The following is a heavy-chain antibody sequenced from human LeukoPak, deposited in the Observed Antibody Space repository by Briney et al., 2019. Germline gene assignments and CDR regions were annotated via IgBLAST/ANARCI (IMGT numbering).Heavy chain of an antibody. V-gene: IGHV1-3*01. D-gene: IGHD7-27*01. Sequence: ASVKVSCKASGGTFSSYAISWVRQAPGQGLEWMGWINAGNGNTKYSQKFQGRVTITRDTSASTAYMELSSLRSEDTAVYYCARASGQDFDYWGQGTLVTVSS. CDR2: INAGNGNT. CDR3: ARASGQDFDY. CDR1: GGTFSSYA. J-gene: IGHJ4*02.